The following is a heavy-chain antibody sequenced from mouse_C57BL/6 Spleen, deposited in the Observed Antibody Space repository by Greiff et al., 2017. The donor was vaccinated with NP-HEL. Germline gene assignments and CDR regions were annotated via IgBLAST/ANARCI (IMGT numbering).Heavy chain of an antibody. CDR1: GYTFTSYW. CDR2: IHPNSGST. D-gene: IGHD1-1*01. Sequence: QVQLQQPGAELVKPGASVKLSCKASGYTFTSYWMHCVKQRPGQGLEWIGMIHPNSGSTNYNEKFKSKATLTVDKSSSTAYMQLSSLTSEDSAVYYCAKNYYGSSYWYFDVWGTGTTVTVSS. J-gene: IGHJ1*03. CDR3: AKNYYGSSYWYFDV. V-gene: IGHV1-64*01.